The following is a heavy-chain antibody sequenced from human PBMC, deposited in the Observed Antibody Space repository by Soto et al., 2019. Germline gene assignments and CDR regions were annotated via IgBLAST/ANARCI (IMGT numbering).Heavy chain of an antibody. CDR3: AKVSRGWPENP. D-gene: IGHD5-12*01. J-gene: IGHJ5*02. CDR1: GYTFTSTG. Sequence: QVQLVQSGGEVKKPGASVTVSCKASGYTFTSTGISWVRHDPGQGLERMGWINPYNGNTNDVQKIQGRVTMTTDTSTSTVYMEGRSLKANATDEYSSAKVSRGWPENPWGQGTLVTVSS. V-gene: IGHV1-18*01. CDR2: INPYNGNT.